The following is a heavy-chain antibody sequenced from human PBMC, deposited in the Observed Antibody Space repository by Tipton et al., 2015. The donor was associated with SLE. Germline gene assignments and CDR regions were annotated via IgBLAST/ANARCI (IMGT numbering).Heavy chain of an antibody. CDR2: ISYDGSNK. Sequence: QLVQSGGGVVQPGRSLRLSCAASGFTFSSYAMHWVRQAPGKGLEWVAVISYDGSNKYYADSVKGRFTISRDNSKNTLYLQMNSLRAEDTAVYYCARGHFLWGRGTLVTVSS. CDR3: ARGHFL. CDR1: GFTFSSYA. D-gene: IGHD3-3*02. V-gene: IGHV3-30*04. J-gene: IGHJ2*01.